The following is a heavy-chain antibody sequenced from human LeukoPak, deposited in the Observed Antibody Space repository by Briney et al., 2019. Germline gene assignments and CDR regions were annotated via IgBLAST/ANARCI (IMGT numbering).Heavy chain of an antibody. J-gene: IGHJ4*02. CDR1: GYTFTSYA. V-gene: IGHV1-3*01. CDR2: INAGNGNT. D-gene: IGHD6-19*01. CDR3: ARDRDPSRWLVMVY. Sequence: ASVKVSCKASGYTFTSYAMHWVRQAPGQRLEWMGWINAGNGNTKYSQKFQGRVTITRDTSASTAYMELSSLRFEDTAVYYCARDRDPSRWLVMVYWGQGTLVTVSS.